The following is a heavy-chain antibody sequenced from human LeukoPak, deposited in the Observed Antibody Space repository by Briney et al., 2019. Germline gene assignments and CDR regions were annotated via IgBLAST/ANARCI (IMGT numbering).Heavy chain of an antibody. CDR2: VSGSGGST. Sequence: GGSLRLSCAASGVTFSSYAMSWVRQAPGKGLEWGSAVSGSGGSTYYADSVKGRFTISRDNSKNTLYLQMNSLRAEDTAVYYCAKDPSIAARLSYYMDVWGKGTTVTVAS. CDR3: AKDPSIAARLSYYMDV. D-gene: IGHD6-6*01. J-gene: IGHJ6*03. CDR1: GVTFSSYA. V-gene: IGHV3-23*01.